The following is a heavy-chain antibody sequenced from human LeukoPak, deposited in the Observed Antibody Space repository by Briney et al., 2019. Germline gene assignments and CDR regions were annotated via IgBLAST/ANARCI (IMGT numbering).Heavy chain of an antibody. D-gene: IGHD1-26*01. CDR1: GFTFSSYS. CDR2: ISSSSSYI. CDR3: ARDLRSYLAGYFDY. Sequence: GGSLRLSCAASGFTFSSYSMNWVRQAPGKGLEWVSSISSSSSYIYYADSVKGRFTISRDNAKNSLYLQMNSLRAEDTAVYYCARDLRSYLAGYFDYWGQGTLVTVSS. V-gene: IGHV3-21*01. J-gene: IGHJ4*02.